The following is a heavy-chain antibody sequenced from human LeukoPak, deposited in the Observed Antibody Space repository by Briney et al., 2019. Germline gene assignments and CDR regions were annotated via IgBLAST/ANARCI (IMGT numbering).Heavy chain of an antibody. CDR3: ERGRYSSSWYGMENWFDP. Sequence: ASVKVSCKASGYTFPSYDINWVRQATGQGLEWMGWMNPNSGNTGYAHKFQGSGTMTRNTSISTASMALSSLRSKAKAVYFCERGRYSSSWYGMENWFDPWGQGTLVTVSS. V-gene: IGHV1-8*01. D-gene: IGHD6-13*01. J-gene: IGHJ5*02. CDR2: MNPNSGNT. CDR1: GYTFPSYD.